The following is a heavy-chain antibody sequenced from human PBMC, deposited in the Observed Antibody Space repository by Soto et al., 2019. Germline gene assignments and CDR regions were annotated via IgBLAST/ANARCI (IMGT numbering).Heavy chain of an antibody. V-gene: IGHV4-31*03. D-gene: IGHD6-13*01. J-gene: IGHJ5*02. CDR2: IYYSGST. CDR3: ARRSIAAAGWWFDP. CDR1: GGSIRSGGYY. Sequence: QVQLQESGPGLVKPSQTLSLTCTVSGGSIRSGGYYWSWIRQHPGKGLEWIGYIYYSGSTYYNPSLKSRVTISVDTSKNQFSLKLSSVTAADTAVYYCARRSIAAAGWWFDPWGQGTLVTVSS.